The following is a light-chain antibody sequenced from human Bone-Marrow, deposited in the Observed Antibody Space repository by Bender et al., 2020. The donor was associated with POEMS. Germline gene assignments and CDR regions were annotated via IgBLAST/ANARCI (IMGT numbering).Light chain of an antibody. CDR3: SSYTSNTVV. CDR1: SSDVGVSSF. V-gene: IGLV2-14*03. J-gene: IGLJ2*01. Sequence: QSALTQPASVSGSPGQSITISCTGISSDVGVSSFVSWYQHRPGKAPKLMIYDVSNRPSGISNRFSGSKSGNTASLTISGLQTEDEADYYCSSYTSNTVVFGGGTKLTVL. CDR2: DVS.